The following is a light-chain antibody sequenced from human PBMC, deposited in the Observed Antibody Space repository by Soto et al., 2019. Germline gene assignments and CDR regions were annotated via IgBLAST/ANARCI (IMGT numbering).Light chain of an antibody. J-gene: IGLJ1*01. CDR1: SSNIGAGYD. V-gene: IGLV1-40*01. CDR3: QSYDSTLSARYV. CDR2: GNI. Sequence: QSVLTQPPSVSGAPGQGVTISCTGSSSNIGAGYDVHWYQQRPGTAPKLLIFGNIKRPSGVPDRFSGSKSGTSASLAITGLQAEDEGDYYCQSYDSTLSARYVFGTGTKVTVL.